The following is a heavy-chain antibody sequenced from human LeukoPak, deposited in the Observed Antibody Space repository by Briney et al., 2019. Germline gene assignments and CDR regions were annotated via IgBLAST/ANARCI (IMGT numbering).Heavy chain of an antibody. CDR3: ARGYSSSWYYFDY. J-gene: IGHJ4*02. CDR2: IYYSGST. D-gene: IGHD6-13*01. Sequence: PSETLSLTCTVSGGSISSYYWSWIRQPPGKGLEWIGYIYYSGSTNYNPSLKSRVTISVDTSKNQFSLNLSSVTAADTAVHYCARGYSSSWYYFDYWGQGTLVTVSS. V-gene: IGHV4-59*01. CDR1: GGSISSYY.